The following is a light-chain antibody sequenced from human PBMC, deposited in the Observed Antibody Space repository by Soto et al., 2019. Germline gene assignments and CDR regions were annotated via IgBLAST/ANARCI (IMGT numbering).Light chain of an antibody. J-gene: IGKJ1*01. CDR3: QQYGSSPGT. Sequence: EIVLTQSPGTLSLSPGERATLSCRASQNIRTKLAWYQQKPGQAPRLLIYGASSRATGIPDRFSGSGSGTDFTLTISRLEPEDFAVYYCQQYGSSPGTFGQGTKVDIK. CDR2: GAS. V-gene: IGKV3-20*01. CDR1: QNIRTK.